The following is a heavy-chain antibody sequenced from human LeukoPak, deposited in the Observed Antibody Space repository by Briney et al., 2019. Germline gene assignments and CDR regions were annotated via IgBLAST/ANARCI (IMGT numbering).Heavy chain of an antibody. CDR3: ARADYYDSSGQDAFDI. Sequence: SETLSLTCAVSGGSISSGGYSWSWIRQPPGKGLEWIGYIYHSGSTYYNPSLKSRVIISVDRSKNQFSLKLSSVTAADTAVYYCARADYYDSSGQDAFDIWGQGTMVTVSS. J-gene: IGHJ3*02. CDR2: IYHSGST. CDR1: GGSISSGGYS. D-gene: IGHD3-22*01. V-gene: IGHV4-30-2*01.